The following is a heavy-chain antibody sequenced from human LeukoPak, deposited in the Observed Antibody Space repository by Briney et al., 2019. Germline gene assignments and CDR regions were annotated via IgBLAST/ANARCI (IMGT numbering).Heavy chain of an antibody. Sequence: ASVKVSCKASGYIFTGYYIHWVRQAPGQGLEWMGWISPKSGDTNYAQKFQGGVTMTRDTSLSTAYMELSRLTSDDTAVYYCARDVNFYVSGSAPESWGQGTLVSVST. D-gene: IGHD3-10*01. CDR3: ARDVNFYVSGSAPES. CDR2: ISPKSGDT. CDR1: GYIFTGYY. V-gene: IGHV1-2*02. J-gene: IGHJ5*02.